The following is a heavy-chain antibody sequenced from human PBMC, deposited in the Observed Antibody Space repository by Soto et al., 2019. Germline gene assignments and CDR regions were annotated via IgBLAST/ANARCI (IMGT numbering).Heavy chain of an antibody. CDR3: AIYSLAVTTPYYYYYYMDV. J-gene: IGHJ6*03. CDR1: GYTFTSYD. D-gene: IGHD4-17*01. V-gene: IGHV1-8*01. CDR2: MNPNSGNT. Sequence: ASVKVSCKASGYTFTSYDINWVRQATGQGLEWMGWMNPNSGNTGYAQKFQGRVTMTRNTSISTAYMELSSLRSEDTAVYYCAIYSLAVTTPYYYYYYMDVWGKGTTVTVS.